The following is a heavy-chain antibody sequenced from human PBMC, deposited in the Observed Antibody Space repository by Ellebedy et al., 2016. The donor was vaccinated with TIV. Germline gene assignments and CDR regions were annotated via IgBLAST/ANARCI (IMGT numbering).Heavy chain of an antibody. V-gene: IGHV3-21*06. Sequence: LSLTCAASGFTFSSFGMNWVRQASGKGLEWVSSIDSSSTYIYYADSVKGRFNIPRDNAKNSLYLHMNSLTAEDTAVNYCARSTVINPEGDAYDIWGQGTKVTVSS. CDR3: ARSTVINPEGDAYDI. CDR1: GFTFSSFG. D-gene: IGHD4-23*01. CDR2: IDSSSTYI. J-gene: IGHJ3*02.